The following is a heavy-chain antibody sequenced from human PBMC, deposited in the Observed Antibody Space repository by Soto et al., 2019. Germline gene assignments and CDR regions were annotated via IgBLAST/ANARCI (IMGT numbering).Heavy chain of an antibody. CDR3: TTLPITIFGVVIPPQGAFDI. V-gene: IGHV3-15*01. J-gene: IGHJ3*02. Sequence: EVQLVESGGGLVKPGGSLRLSCAASGFTFSNAWMSWVRQAPGKGLEWVGRIKSKTDGGTTDYAAPVKGRFTISRDDSKNTLYLQMNSLKTEDTAVYHCTTLPITIFGVVIPPQGAFDIWGQGTMVTVSS. D-gene: IGHD3-3*01. CDR2: IKSKTDGGTT. CDR1: GFTFSNAW.